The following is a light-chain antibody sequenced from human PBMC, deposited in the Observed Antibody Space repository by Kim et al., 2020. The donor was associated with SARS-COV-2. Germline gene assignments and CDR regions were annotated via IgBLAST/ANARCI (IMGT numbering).Light chain of an antibody. CDR2: QDN. V-gene: IGLV3-1*01. CDR3: QAWDRSTAV. Sequence: SVSPGQTARITCSGDTLGDKYAFWYQQKPGQSPVLVIYQDNKRPSGIPERFSGSSSANTATLTISGIQAKDEADYYCQAWDRSTAVFGGGTQLTVL. CDR1: TLGDKY. J-gene: IGLJ2*01.